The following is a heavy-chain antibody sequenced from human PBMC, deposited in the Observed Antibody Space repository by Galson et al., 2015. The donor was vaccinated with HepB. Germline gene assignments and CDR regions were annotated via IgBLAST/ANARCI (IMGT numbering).Heavy chain of an antibody. CDR1: GYTFATSDY. CDR3: ARAADQYFDY. CDR2: INPSDGIT. J-gene: IGHJ4*02. D-gene: IGHD4-11*01. V-gene: IGHV1-46*01. Sequence: SVKVSCKASGYTFATSDYMHWVRQAPGQGLEWMGIINPSDGITNYTQKFQGRVTMTRDTSTSTFYIEVNTLRSEDTAVYYCARAADQYFDYWGRGTPVTVSS.